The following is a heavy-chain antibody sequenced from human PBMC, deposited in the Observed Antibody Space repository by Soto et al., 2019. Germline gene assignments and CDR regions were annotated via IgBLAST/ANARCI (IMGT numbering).Heavy chain of an antibody. CDR2: ISSSSSTI. Sequence: PGGSLRLSCAASGFTFSKAWMNWVRQAPGKGLEWVSYISSSSSTIYYADSVKGRFTISRDNAKNSLYLQMNSLRDEDTAVYYCARDFLFGYDSLPPIDYWGQGTLVTVSS. J-gene: IGHJ4*02. D-gene: IGHD5-12*01. CDR3: ARDFLFGYDSLPPIDY. CDR1: GFTFSKAW. V-gene: IGHV3-48*02.